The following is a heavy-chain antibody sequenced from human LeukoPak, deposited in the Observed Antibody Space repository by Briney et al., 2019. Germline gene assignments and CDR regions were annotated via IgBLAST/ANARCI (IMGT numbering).Heavy chain of an antibody. J-gene: IGHJ5*02. CDR3: AKDPGWFGELPKNWFDP. D-gene: IGHD3-10*01. V-gene: IGHV3-23*01. CDR2: ISGSGGTT. Sequence: GGSLRLSCAASGFTFSSYCVSWVRQAPGKGLEWVSAISGSGGTTYYADSVKGRFTISRDNSKNTLYLQMNSLRAEDTAVYYCAKDPGWFGELPKNWFDPWGQGTLVTVFS. CDR1: GFTFSSYC.